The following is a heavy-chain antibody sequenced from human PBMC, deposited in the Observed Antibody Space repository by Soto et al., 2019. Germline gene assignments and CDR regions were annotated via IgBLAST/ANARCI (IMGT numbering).Heavy chain of an antibody. Sequence: QVQLVESGGGVVQPGTSLRLSCTASGFTFNSYGIHWVRQAPGKGLEWLALIEYNAKNRFYADSVKGRFSISRDNARNTVYLQVTGLRAEDTAVYYGAREGDDYCSGTRCFHYYGLVVWGQGTAVIVSS. CDR3: AREGDDYCSGTRCFHYYGLVV. CDR1: GFTFNSYG. CDR2: IEYNAKNR. V-gene: IGHV3-33*05. J-gene: IGHJ6*02. D-gene: IGHD2-15*01.